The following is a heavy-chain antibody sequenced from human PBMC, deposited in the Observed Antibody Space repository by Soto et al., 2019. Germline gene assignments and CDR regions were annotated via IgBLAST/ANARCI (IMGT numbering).Heavy chain of an antibody. CDR1: GFTFSSYW. V-gene: IGHV3-7*02. CDR3: AKLLHVVGVDWFDP. J-gene: IGHJ5*02. Sequence: EVQLVESGGGLVQPGGSLRLSCAASGFTFSSYWMSWVRQAPGKGLEWVANIKQDETEKYYVDSVKGRFTISRDNAKNSLYLQMNSLRAEDTAVYYCAKLLHVVGVDWFDPWGQGTLVTVSS. D-gene: IGHD3-3*01. CDR2: IKQDETEK.